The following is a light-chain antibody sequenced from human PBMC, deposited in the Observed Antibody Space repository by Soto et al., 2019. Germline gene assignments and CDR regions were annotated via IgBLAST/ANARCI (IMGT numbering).Light chain of an antibody. Sequence: EIVRTQYKVTLSVSPGERATLSCTASQSVNNNVAWYQQKPGHTPRLLIYSASIGATGTPARFSGSGSGSDFTLTISSLQSEDFALYYCQLYKKWLLTFCGGTKVDIK. V-gene: IGKV3-15*01. J-gene: IGKJ4*01. CDR1: QSVNNN. CDR3: QLYKKWLLT. CDR2: SAS.